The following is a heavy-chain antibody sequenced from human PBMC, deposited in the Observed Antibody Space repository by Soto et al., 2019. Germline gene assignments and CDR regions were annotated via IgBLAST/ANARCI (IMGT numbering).Heavy chain of an antibody. J-gene: IGHJ3*02. CDR3: ARPRGYSGYESAFDI. V-gene: IGHV5-51*01. D-gene: IGHD5-12*01. CDR1: GYSFTSYW. Sequence: GESLKISCKGSGYSFTSYWIGWVRQMPGKGLEWMGIIYPGDSDTRYSPSFQGQVTISADKSISTAYLQWSSLKASDTAMYYCARPRGYSGYESAFDIWGQGTMVNVSS. CDR2: IYPGDSDT.